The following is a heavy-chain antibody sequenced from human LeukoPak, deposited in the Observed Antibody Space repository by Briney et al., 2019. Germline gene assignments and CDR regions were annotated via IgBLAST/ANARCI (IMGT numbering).Heavy chain of an antibody. J-gene: IGHJ5*02. D-gene: IGHD3-3*02. CDR3: ARRHLWSGYYNWFDP. CDR2: INHSGST. CDR1: GGSFSGYY. Sequence: PSETLSLTCAVYGGSFSGYYWSWIRQPPGKGLEWIGEINHSGSTNYNPSLKSRVTISVDTSKNQFSLKLSSVTAADTAVYYCARRHLWSGYYNWFDPWGQGTLVTVSS. V-gene: IGHV4-34*01.